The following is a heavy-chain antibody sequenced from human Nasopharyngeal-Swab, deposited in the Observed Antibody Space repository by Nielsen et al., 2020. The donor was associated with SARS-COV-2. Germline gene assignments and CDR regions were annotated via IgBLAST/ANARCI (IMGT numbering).Heavy chain of an antibody. CDR3: ARVGGSSYYAFDF. Sequence: WIRQPPGKGLEWIGYIFYSGSTNYNPSLKSRVTISEDTSKNQFSLKLSYVTAADTAVYYCARVGGSSYYAFDFWGKGTPVTVSS. J-gene: IGHJ4*02. V-gene: IGHV4-59*01. CDR2: IFYSGST. D-gene: IGHD3-3*01.